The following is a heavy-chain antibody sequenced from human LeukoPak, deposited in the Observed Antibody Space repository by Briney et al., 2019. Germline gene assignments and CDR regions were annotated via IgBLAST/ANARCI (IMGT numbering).Heavy chain of an antibody. Sequence: SQTLSLTCTVSGGSISSGGYYWSWIRQHPGKGLEWIGYIYYSGSTYYNPSLKSRVTISVDTSKNQFSLKLGSVTAADTAVYYCARDRRYCSSTSCFNWFDPWGQGTLVTVSS. J-gene: IGHJ5*02. CDR2: IYYSGST. V-gene: IGHV4-31*03. D-gene: IGHD2-2*01. CDR1: GGSISSGGYY. CDR3: ARDRRYCSSTSCFNWFDP.